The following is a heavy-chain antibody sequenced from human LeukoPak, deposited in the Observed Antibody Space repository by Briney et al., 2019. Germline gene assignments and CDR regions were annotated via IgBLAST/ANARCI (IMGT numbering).Heavy chain of an antibody. V-gene: IGHV1-2*02. CDR1: GYTFTGYY. CDR2: INPNSGDT. J-gene: IGHJ3*02. Sequence: GASVKVSCKASGYTFTGYYMHWVRQAPGQGLEWMGWINPNSGDTNYAQKFQGRVTMTRDTSINTAYMELSRLRSDDTAVYYCARALLPATVFYRGGYAFDIWGQGTMVTVSS. CDR3: ARALLPATVFYRGGYAFDI. D-gene: IGHD3-10*01.